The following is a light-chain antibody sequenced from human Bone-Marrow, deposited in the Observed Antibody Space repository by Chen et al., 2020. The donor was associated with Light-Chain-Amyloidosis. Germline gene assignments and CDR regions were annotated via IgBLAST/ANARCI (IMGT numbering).Light chain of an antibody. Sequence: SYVLRQPSSVSVAPGQTATIACGGNNIGSTSVHWYQQTPGQAPLRVGYVDSDRPSGIPERCAGSNFGNTATMTISGVEAGDEADHCWQVWDRSSDRPVFGGGTKLTVL. CDR2: VDS. V-gene: IGLV3-21*02. CDR1: NIGSTS. J-gene: IGLJ3*02. CDR3: QVWDRSSDRPV.